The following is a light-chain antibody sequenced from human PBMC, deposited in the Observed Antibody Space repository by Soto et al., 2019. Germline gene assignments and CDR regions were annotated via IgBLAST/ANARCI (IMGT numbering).Light chain of an antibody. V-gene: IGKV1-5*03. CDR3: QQYNTYSRT. CDR2: EAS. Sequence: DIQMTQSPSTLSASIGDRVTITCRASQSISNWLAWYQQKPGKAPKLLIYEASSLQGGVPSRFSGSGSVTEFTPTISSLQPDDFATFYCQQYNTYSRTFGQGTKVEIK. J-gene: IGKJ1*01. CDR1: QSISNW.